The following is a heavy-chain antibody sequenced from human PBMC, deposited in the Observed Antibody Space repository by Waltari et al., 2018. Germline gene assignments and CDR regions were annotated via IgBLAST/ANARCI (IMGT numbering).Heavy chain of an antibody. J-gene: IGHJ4*02. CDR1: GGPISSYY. CDR3: ARGGEGVDY. Sequence: QVQLQESGPGLVKPSETLSLTCTVPGGPISSYYWSWNRQPPGKGLELIGYTYYRGSTNYNPSLKSRVTISVETAKNQFSLKLSSVTAADTAVYYCARGGEGVDYWGQGTLVTVSS. CDR2: TYYRGST. D-gene: IGHD3-16*01. V-gene: IGHV4-59*01.